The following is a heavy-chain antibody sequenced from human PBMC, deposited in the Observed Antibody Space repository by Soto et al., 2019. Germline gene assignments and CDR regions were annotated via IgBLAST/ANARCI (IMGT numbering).Heavy chain of an antibody. CDR3: ARDYYSSGDY. CDR1: GFTFGSYW. V-gene: IGHV3-74*01. CDR2: IKSDGSHT. Sequence: EVQLVESGGGLVQPGGSLRLSCAASGFTFGSYWMHWVRQAPGKGLVWVSRIKSDGSHTSYADSVKGRFTISRDNAKNTLYRKMNSLRAEDTAVYYCARDYYSSGDYWGQGTLVTVSS. D-gene: IGHD6-19*01. J-gene: IGHJ4*02.